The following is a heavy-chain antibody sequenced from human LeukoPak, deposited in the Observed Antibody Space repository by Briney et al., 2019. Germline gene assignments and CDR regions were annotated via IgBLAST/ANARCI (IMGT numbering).Heavy chain of an antibody. CDR2: IYLNGGA. J-gene: IGHJ4*02. D-gene: IGHD3-22*01. CDR3: ASQGGYTSKY. Sequence: PSGTLSLTCSVSGGSINSDDWWSWVRQPPGKGLEWIGEIYLNGGANYSPSLKSRVAMSVDKTKNQFSQKLPSVTAADTAVYFCASQGGYTSKYWGQGTRVTVSS. V-gene: IGHV4-4*02. CDR1: GGSINSDDW.